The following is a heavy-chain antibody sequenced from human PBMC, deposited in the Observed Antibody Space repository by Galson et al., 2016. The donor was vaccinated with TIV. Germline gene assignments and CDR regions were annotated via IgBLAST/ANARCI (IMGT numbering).Heavy chain of an antibody. D-gene: IGHD2-21*01. V-gene: IGHV3-23*05. J-gene: IGHJ4*02. CDR1: GFSFSTYA. Sequence: SLRLSCAASGFSFSTYAMTWVRQAPGQGLEWVSSINTHGIGYYADPVKGRFTISRDDSKNTFYRQLNGLRVEDTAVYYCARGSDCFDWGQGTLVTV. CDR2: INTHGIG. CDR3: ARGSDCFD.